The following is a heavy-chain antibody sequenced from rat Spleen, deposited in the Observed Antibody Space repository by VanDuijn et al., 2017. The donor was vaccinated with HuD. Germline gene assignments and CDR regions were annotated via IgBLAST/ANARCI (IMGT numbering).Heavy chain of an antibody. D-gene: IGHD5-1*01. V-gene: IGHV5-29*01. J-gene: IGHJ2*01. CDR3: AKVLSGSFDY. Sequence: EVQLVESGGGLVQPGRSLKLSCAASGFTFSDYGMAWVRQAPTTGLECVATISYGDSSGHSSTYYRASVKGRFTISRDEAKNTLYLQMDSLRSEDTATYYCAKVLSGSFDYWGQGVMVTVSS. CDR2: ISYGDSSGHSST. CDR1: GFTFSDYG.